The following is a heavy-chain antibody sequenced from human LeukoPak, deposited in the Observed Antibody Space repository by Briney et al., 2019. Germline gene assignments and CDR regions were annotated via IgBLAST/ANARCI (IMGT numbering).Heavy chain of an antibody. Sequence: GGSLRLSCAASGFTFSSYGMSWVRQAPGKGLEWVSAISGSGGSTYYADSVKGRFTISRDNSKNTLYLQMNSLRAEDTAVYYCARDRRAGSYDYWGQGTLVTVSS. J-gene: IGHJ4*02. CDR1: GFTFSSYG. CDR3: ARDRRAGSYDY. V-gene: IGHV3-23*01. CDR2: ISGSGGST. D-gene: IGHD3-10*01.